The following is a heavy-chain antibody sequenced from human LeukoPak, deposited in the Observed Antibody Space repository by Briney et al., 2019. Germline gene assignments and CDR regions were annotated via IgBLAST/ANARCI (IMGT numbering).Heavy chain of an antibody. V-gene: IGHV3-7*01. CDR3: ARVGNLYYYYMDV. D-gene: IGHD4-23*01. CDR2: IKQDGSEK. J-gene: IGHJ6*03. Sequence: GGSLRLSCTASGFTFSYYWMSWVRQAPGKGLEWVANIKQDGSEKDYVDSVKGRFTISRDNAKNSLYLQMNSLRAEDTAVYYCARVGNLYYYYMDVWGKGTTVTVSS. CDR1: GFTFSYYW.